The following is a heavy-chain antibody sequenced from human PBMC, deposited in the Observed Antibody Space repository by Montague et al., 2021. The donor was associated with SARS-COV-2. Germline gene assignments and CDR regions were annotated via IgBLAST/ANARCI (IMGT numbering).Heavy chain of an antibody. CDR1: GFTFSSYG. J-gene: IGHJ6*02. D-gene: IGHD3-3*01. CDR2: ISYDGSNK. CDR3: AKDDVYYDFWSGYISDPYYYYYYGMDV. V-gene: IGHV3-30*18. Sequence: SLRLSCAASGFTFSSYGIHWVRQAPGKGLEWVAVISYDGSNKCYADSVKGRFTISRDNSKNTLYLQMNSLRAEDTAVYYCAKDDVYYDFWSGYISDPYYYYYYGMDVWGQGTTDTVSS.